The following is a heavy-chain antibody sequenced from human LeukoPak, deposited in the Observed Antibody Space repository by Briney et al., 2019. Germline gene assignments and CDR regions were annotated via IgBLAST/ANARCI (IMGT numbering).Heavy chain of an antibody. CDR3: AKESCSSRCNFDY. V-gene: IGHV3-23*01. J-gene: IGHJ4*02. Sequence: GGSLRLSCAASGFTFSSYAMSWVRQAPGKGLEWVSAIDTSGRHTYYADSVKGRFTISRDNSENTLYLQMNSLRAEDTAVYYCAKESCSSRCNFDYWGQGTQVTVSS. CDR2: IDTSGRHT. D-gene: IGHD2-2*01. CDR1: GFTFSSYA.